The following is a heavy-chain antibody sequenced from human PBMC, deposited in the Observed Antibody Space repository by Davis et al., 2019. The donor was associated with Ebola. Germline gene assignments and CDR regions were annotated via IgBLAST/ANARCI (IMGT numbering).Heavy chain of an antibody. Sequence: PSETLSLTCDISGDSVSINSAGWNWIRQSPSRGLEWLGRTYYNSKWYNDYAVSVKSRITINPDTSKNQFSLQLNSVTPEDTAVYYCARGWLRGYLDYWGQGTLVTVSS. V-gene: IGHV6-1*01. CDR1: GDSVSINSAG. CDR3: ARGWLRGYLDY. J-gene: IGHJ4*02. D-gene: IGHD3-3*01. CDR2: TYYNSKWYN.